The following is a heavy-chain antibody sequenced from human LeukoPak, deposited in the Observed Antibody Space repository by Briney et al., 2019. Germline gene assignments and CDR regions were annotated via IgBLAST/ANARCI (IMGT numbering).Heavy chain of an antibody. V-gene: IGHV1-18*01. Sequence: GASVKVSCKASGYTFTSYGISWVRQAPGQGLEWMGWISAYNGNTNYAQKLQGRVTMTTDTSTSTAYMELRSLRSDDTAVYYCARSASRKNATPPVYWGQGTLVTVSS. J-gene: IGHJ4*02. CDR2: ISAYNGNT. CDR1: GYTFTSYG. CDR3: ARSASRKNATPPVY.